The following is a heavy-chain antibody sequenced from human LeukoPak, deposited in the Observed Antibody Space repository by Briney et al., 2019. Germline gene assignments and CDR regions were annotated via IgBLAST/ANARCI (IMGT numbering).Heavy chain of an antibody. J-gene: IGHJ5*02. CDR2: IYYSGST. V-gene: IGHV4-59*01. CDR1: GGSISSYY. D-gene: IGHD1-1*01. CDR3: ARLAKTGTTNWFDP. Sequence: SETLSLTCTVSGGSISSYYRSWIRQPPGKGLEWIGYIYYSGSTNYNPSLKSRVTISVDTSKNQFSLKLSSVTAADTAVYYCARLAKTGTTNWFDPWGQGTLVTVSS.